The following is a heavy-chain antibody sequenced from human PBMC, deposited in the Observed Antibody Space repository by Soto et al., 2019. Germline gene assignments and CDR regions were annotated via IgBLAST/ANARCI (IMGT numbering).Heavy chain of an antibody. Sequence: QVHLVQSGAVVENPGASVKVSCKASGYTFTNFGINLGRLAPGQGLVWMGWITPYTRNAHYPQKHSYRLTIPTDTSAYTAYLVPRSLTSDDPSVYFCARARMCIGAHHDYWGEGTLVTVSS. V-gene: IGHV1-18*04. CDR1: GYTFTNFG. CDR2: ITPYTRNA. J-gene: IGHJ4*02. D-gene: IGHD2-15*01. CDR3: ARARMCIGAHHDY.